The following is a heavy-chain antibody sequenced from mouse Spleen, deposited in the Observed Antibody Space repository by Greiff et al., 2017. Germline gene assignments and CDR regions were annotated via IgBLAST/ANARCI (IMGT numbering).Heavy chain of an antibody. J-gene: IGHJ2*01. CDR3: ARQGEGYFDY. CDR2: ISNLAYSI. CDR1: GFTFSDYG. Sequence: EVQRVESGGGLVKPGGSLKLSCAASGFTFSDYGMAWVRQAPGKGPEWVAFISNLAYSIYYADTVTGRFTISRENAKNTLYLEMSSLRSEDTAMYYCARQGEGYFDYWGQGTTLTVSS. V-gene: IGHV5-15*01.